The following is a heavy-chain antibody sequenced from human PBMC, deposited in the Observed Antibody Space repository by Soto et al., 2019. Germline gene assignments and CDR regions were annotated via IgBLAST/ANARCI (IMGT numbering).Heavy chain of an antibody. CDR1: GYSFTSYW. CDR2: IYPGDSDT. D-gene: IGHD3-10*01. J-gene: IGHJ6*02. V-gene: IGHV5-51*01. CDR3: ATSRTIGDYYYGMDV. Sequence: GESLKISCKGSGYSFTSYWIGWVRQMPGKGLEWMGIIYPGDSDTRYSPSFQGQVTISADKSISTAYLQWSSLKASDTAMYYCATSRTIGDYYYGMDVWGQGTTVTVSS.